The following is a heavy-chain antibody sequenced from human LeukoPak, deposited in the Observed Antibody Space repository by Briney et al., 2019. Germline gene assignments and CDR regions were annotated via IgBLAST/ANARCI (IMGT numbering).Heavy chain of an antibody. D-gene: IGHD3-22*01. CDR2: IYYSGST. CDR3: ARVTYYYDSSGYPDY. CDR1: GGSFSGYY. V-gene: IGHV4-34*09. Sequence: SETLSLTCAVYGGSFSGYYWSWIRQPPGKGLEWIGYIYYSGSTYYNPSLKSRVTISVDTSKNQFSLKLSSVTAADTAVYYCARVTYYYDSSGYPDYWGQGTLVTVSS. J-gene: IGHJ4*02.